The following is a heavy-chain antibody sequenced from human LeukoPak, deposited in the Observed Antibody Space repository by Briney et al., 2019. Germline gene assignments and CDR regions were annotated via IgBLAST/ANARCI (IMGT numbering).Heavy chain of an antibody. J-gene: IGHJ5*02. CDR3: AREAPHYGDLNWFDP. Sequence: SVKVSCKASGGTFSSYAISRVRQAPGQGLEWMGRIIRIFGIANYAQKFQGRVTITADKSTSTAYMELSSLRSEDTAVYYCAREAPHYGDLNWFDPWGQGTLVTVSS. CDR2: IIRIFGIA. CDR1: GGTFSSYA. V-gene: IGHV1-69*04. D-gene: IGHD4-17*01.